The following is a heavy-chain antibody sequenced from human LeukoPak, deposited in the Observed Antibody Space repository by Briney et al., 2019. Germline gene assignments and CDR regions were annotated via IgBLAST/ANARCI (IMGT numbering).Heavy chain of an antibody. J-gene: IGHJ4*02. CDR1: GFTFSSFR. Sequence: PGGSLRLSCEVSGFTFSSFRMNWVRQAPGKGLEWNSYISNDLVTMHHADSVKGRFTISRDNSKNSLYLEMNNLRVEDTAVYYCARARGYAESGGYPVFDHWGQGVLVTVSS. CDR3: ARARGYAESGGYPVFDH. D-gene: IGHD2-15*01. V-gene: IGHV3-48*04. CDR2: ISNDLVTM.